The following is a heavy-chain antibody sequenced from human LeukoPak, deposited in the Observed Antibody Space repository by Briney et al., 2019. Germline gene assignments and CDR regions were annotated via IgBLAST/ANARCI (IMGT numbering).Heavy chain of an antibody. Sequence: SETLSLTCTVSGGSISSGGYYWSWIRQPPGKGLEWIGYIYHSGSTYYNPSLKSRVTISVDRSKNQFSLKLSSVTAADTAVYYCARDPSKVDDSSGQNWFDPWGQGTLVTVSS. CDR2: IYHSGST. D-gene: IGHD3-22*01. J-gene: IGHJ5*02. V-gene: IGHV4-30-2*01. CDR1: GGSISSGGYY. CDR3: ARDPSKVDDSSGQNWFDP.